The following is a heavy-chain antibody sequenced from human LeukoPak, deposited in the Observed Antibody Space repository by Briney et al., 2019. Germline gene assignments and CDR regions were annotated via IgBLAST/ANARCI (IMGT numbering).Heavy chain of an antibody. D-gene: IGHD3-22*01. CDR1: GYTFTSYG. Sequence: GASVKVSCKASGYTFTSYGISWVRQGPGQGLEWMGWISAYNGNTNYAQKLQGRVTMTTDTSTSTAYMELRSLRSDDTAVYYCAKTYYYDSSGYYLPYYYYYGMDVWGQGTTVTVSS. V-gene: IGHV1-18*01. J-gene: IGHJ6*02. CDR2: ISAYNGNT. CDR3: AKTYYYDSSGYYLPYYYYYGMDV.